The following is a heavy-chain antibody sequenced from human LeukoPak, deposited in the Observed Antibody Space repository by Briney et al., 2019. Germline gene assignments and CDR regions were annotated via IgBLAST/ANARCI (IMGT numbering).Heavy chain of an antibody. CDR3: AKENHENAFDI. V-gene: IGHV3-23*01. J-gene: IGHJ3*02. D-gene: IGHD1-14*01. CDR2: ISGST. CDR1: TFTFSSHW. Sequence: GGSLRLSCVASTFTFSSHWMHWVRQAPGKGLVWVSAISGSTYYADSVKGRFTISRDNSRNTLYLQMNSLRAEDTALYYCAKENHENAFDIWGQGTMVTVSS.